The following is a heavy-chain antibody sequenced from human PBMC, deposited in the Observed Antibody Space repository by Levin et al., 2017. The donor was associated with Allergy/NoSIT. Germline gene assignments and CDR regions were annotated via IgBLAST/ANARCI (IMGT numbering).Heavy chain of an antibody. Sequence: GGSLRLSCKGSGYSFTSYWIGWVRQMPGKGLEWMGIIYPGDSDTRYSPSFQGQVTISADKSISTAYLQWSSLKASDTAMYYCASRYSGYDYASFDIWGQGTMVTVSS. D-gene: IGHD5-12*01. J-gene: IGHJ3*02. CDR3: ASRYSGYDYASFDI. CDR2: IYPGDSDT. CDR1: GYSFTSYW. V-gene: IGHV5-51*01.